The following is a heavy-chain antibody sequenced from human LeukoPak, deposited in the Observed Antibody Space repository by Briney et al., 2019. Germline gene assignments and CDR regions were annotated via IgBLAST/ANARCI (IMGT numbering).Heavy chain of an antibody. CDR3: VRRSLNGVYDYDFDY. CDR1: GYTFTHYY. J-gene: IGHJ4*02. Sequence: ASVKVSCKASGYTFTHYYIHWVRQAPGQGLDWMAWINPNSGGSRFAQKFQDRVTMTRDTSISTAYMELSRLRSDDTAVYYCVRRSLNGVYDYDFDYWGQGTLVTVSS. D-gene: IGHD5/OR15-5a*01. V-gene: IGHV1-2*02. CDR2: INPNSGGS.